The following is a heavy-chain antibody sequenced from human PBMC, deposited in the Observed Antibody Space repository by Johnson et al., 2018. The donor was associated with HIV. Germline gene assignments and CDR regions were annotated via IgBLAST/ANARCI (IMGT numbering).Heavy chain of an antibody. CDR2: IKQDGSEN. CDR3: AKARVRYSSDVDALDI. D-gene: IGHD6-19*01. CDR1: GFTFSSYW. J-gene: IGHJ3*02. Sequence: VQLVESGGGLVQPGGSLRLSCAASGFTFSSYWMSWVRQAPGKGLEWVANIKQDGSENYYVDPVKGGFTISRDNAKNSLSLQMNSLRAEATAVYYCAKARVRYSSDVDALDIWGQGTMVTVSS. V-gene: IGHV3-7*02.